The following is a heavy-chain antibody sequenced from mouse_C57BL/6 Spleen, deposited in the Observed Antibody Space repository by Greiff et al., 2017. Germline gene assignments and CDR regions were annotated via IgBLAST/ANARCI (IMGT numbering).Heavy chain of an antibody. V-gene: IGHV1-15*01. CDR1: GYTFTDYE. CDR3: TRSESNYEDYFDY. J-gene: IGHJ2*01. Sequence: VQLQQSGAELVRPGASVTLSCKASGYTFTDYEMHWVKQTPVHGLEWIGAIDPETGGTAYNQKFKGKAILTADKSSSTAYMELRSLTSEDSAVYYCTRSESNYEDYFDYWGQGTTLTVSS. CDR2: IDPETGGT. D-gene: IGHD2-5*01.